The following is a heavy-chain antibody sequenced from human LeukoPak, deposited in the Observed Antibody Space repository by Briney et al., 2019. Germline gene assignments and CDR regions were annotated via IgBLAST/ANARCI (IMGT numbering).Heavy chain of an antibody. CDR1: EGTFSSYA. CDR2: IIPIFGTA. D-gene: IGHD5-12*01. CDR3: ARDIRSGYSGYDEGSV. Sequence: SVKVSCKASEGTFSSYAISWVRQAPGQGLEWMGGIIPIFGTANYAQKFQGRVTITADESTSTAYMELSSLRSEDTAVYYCARDIRSGYSGYDEGSVWGQGTLVTVSS. J-gene: IGHJ4*02. V-gene: IGHV1-69*13.